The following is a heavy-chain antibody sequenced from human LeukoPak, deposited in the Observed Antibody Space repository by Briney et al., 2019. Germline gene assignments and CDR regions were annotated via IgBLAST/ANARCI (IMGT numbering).Heavy chain of an antibody. CDR2: ISYDGSNK. J-gene: IGHJ4*02. Sequence: GGSLRLSCAASGFTFSSYGMHWVRQAPGKGLEWVAVISYDGSNKYYADSVKGRFTISRDNSKNTLYLQMNSLRAEDTAVYYCAKDLTSWDPACFDYWGQGTLVTVSS. CDR3: AKDLTSWDPACFDY. V-gene: IGHV3-30*18. CDR1: GFTFSSYG. D-gene: IGHD2-2*01.